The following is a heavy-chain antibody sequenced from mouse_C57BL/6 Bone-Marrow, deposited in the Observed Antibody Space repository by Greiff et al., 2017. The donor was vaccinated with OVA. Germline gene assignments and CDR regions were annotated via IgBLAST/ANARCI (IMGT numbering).Heavy chain of an antibody. CDR3: ARDGLRRFDY. V-gene: IGHV5-4*01. J-gene: IGHJ2*01. CDR2: ISDGGSYT. D-gene: IGHD2-4*01. Sequence: EVNLVESGGGLVKPGGSLKLSCAASGFTFSSYAMSWVRQTPEKRLEWVATISDGGSYTYYPDNVKGRFTISRDNAKNNLYLQMSHLKSEDTAMYYCARDGLRRFDYWGQGTTLTVSS. CDR1: GFTFSSYA.